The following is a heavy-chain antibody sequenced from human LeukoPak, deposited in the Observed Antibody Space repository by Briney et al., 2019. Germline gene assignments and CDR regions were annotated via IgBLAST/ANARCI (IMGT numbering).Heavy chain of an antibody. V-gene: IGHV4-34*01. D-gene: IGHD2-2*01. Sequence: PSETLSLTCAVYGGSFSGYYWSWIRQPPGKGLEWIGEINHSGSTNYNPSLKSRVTISVDTSKNQFSLKLSSVTAADTAVYYCASGPAPFYYGMDVWGQGTTVTVSS. CDR3: ASGPAPFYYGMDV. CDR1: GGSFSGYY. CDR2: INHSGST. J-gene: IGHJ6*02.